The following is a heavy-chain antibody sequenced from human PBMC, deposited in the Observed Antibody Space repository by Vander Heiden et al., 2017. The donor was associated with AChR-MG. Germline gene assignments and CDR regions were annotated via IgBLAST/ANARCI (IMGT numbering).Heavy chain of an antibody. CDR2: IWYDGSNK. V-gene: IGHV3-33*01. D-gene: IGHD1-26*01. CDR1: GFTFSSYG. CDR3: ARDRGVGAIAWFDP. J-gene: IGHJ5*02. Sequence: QVQLVESGGGVVQPGRSLRLSCAASGFTFSSYGMHWVRQAPGKGLEWVAVIWYDGSNKYYADSVKGRFTISRDNSKNTLYLQMNSLRAEDTAVYYCARDRGVGAIAWFDPWGQGTLVTVSS.